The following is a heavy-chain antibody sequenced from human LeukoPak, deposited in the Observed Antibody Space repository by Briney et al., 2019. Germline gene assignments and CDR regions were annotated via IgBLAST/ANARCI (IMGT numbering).Heavy chain of an antibody. V-gene: IGHV3-23*01. J-gene: IGHJ4*02. CDR1: RFNLSAYT. CDR3: AKGKVNHLGAFDY. Sequence: PGGSLRLSCAASRFNLSAYTMNWVRQAPGKGLEWVSCIDATGGGIYYADSVRGRFIISRDNSKKMVYLQMDSLRTEDTAIYYCAKGKVNHLGAFDYWGQGTLVAVSS. D-gene: IGHD1-26*01. CDR2: IDATGGGI.